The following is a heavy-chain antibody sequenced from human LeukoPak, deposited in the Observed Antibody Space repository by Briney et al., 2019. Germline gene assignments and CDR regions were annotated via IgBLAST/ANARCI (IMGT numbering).Heavy chain of an antibody. V-gene: IGHV3-48*03. J-gene: IGHJ4*02. Sequence: GGSLRLSCAASGFIFSSYDMNWVRQVPGKGLEWVSYISSSGSTIYYADSVKGRFTISRDNAKNSLFLQMISLRAEDTAVYYCARDRYYYDSSAYYEIDYWGQGTLVTVSS. CDR3: ARDRYYYDSSAYYEIDY. D-gene: IGHD3-22*01. CDR2: ISSSGSTI. CDR1: GFIFSSYD.